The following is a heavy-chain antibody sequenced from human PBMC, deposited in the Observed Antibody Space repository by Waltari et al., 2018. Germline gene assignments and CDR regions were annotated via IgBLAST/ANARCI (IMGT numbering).Heavy chain of an antibody. CDR3: VRAEAVVGYDY. CDR2: INRDGTQT. V-gene: IGHV3-74*01. CDR1: GFFFRTYW. J-gene: IGHJ4*02. D-gene: IGHD6-19*01. Sequence: EVQLVESGGDSVKSGGSLRLSCASSGFFFRTYWMHWVRQVPGKGLVWVSLINRDGTQTRYADSVKGRFTISRDNAKNTVFLQMNNLRAEDTAVYYCVRAEAVVGYDYWGQGTLVSVSS.